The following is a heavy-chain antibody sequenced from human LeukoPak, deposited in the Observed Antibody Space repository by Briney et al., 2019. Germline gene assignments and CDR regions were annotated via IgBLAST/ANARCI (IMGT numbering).Heavy chain of an antibody. J-gene: IGHJ4*02. Sequence: GGSLRLYCTGRGFPLSMFAMNCVAQVPGQGQEWVSALSRSGESRKYADSVKGRFTVSRDASKNMVFLRMNDLRPEDTAVYYCAKEQRIQTCSQGVCMERYCFDYWGQLSLVTVSS. V-gene: IGHV3-23*01. CDR3: AKEQRIQTCSQGVCMERYCFDY. D-gene: IGHD2-8*01. CDR1: GFPLSMFA. CDR2: LSRSGESR.